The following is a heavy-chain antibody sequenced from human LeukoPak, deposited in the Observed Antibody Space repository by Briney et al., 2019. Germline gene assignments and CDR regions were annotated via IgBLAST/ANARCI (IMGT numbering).Heavy chain of an antibody. D-gene: IGHD1-26*01. CDR3: AKDRGHVGATIGGDAFDI. CDR1: GFTFSSYA. J-gene: IGHJ3*02. Sequence: PGGSLRLSCAASGFTFSSYAMSWGRHAPGKGLEWVSAISSGAGSTYYADSVKGRFTISRDNSKNTLYLQMNSLRAEDTAVYYCAKDRGHVGATIGGDAFDIWGQGTMVTVSS. CDR2: ISSGAGST. V-gene: IGHV3-23*01.